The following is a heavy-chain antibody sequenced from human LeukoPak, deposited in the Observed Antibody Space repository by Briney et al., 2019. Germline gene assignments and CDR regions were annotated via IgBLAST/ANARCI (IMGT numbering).Heavy chain of an antibody. D-gene: IGHD5-18*01. CDR1: GFTFSSYS. CDR2: ISGSGGST. Sequence: PGGSLRLSCAASGFTFSSYSMNWVRQAPGKGLEWVSAISGSGGSTYYADSVKGRFTISRDTAKNMLYLQMNSLRDEDTAVYYCAKDRYTYGYYFDYWGQGILVTVSS. CDR3: AKDRYTYGYYFDY. V-gene: IGHV3-23*01. J-gene: IGHJ4*02.